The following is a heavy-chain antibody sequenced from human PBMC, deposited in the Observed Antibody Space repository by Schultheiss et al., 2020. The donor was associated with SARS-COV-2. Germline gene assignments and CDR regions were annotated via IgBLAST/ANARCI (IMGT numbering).Heavy chain of an antibody. CDR2: ISWNSGSI. Sequence: GGSLRLSCAASGFTFDDYAMHWVRQAPGKGLEWVSGISWNSGSIGYADSVKGRFTISRDNAKNSLYLQMNSLRAEDTAVYYCARDRGYNWNDGDYWGQGTLVTVSS. J-gene: IGHJ4*02. CDR3: ARDRGYNWNDGDY. CDR1: GFTFDDYA. V-gene: IGHV3-9*01. D-gene: IGHD1-1*01.